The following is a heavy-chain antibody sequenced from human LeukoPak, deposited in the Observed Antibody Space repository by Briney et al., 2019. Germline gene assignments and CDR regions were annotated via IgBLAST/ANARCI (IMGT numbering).Heavy chain of an antibody. J-gene: IGHJ4*02. Sequence: SQTLSLTCTVSGGSISSGGYYWSWIRQPPGKGLEWIGYIYHSGSTYYNPSLKSRVTISVDRSKNQFSLKLSSVTAADTAVYYWARDSPGGELPPHGGQGPLVTVSS. CDR3: ARDSPGGELPPH. CDR2: IYHSGST. V-gene: IGHV4-30-2*01. CDR1: GGSISSGGYY. D-gene: IGHD1-26*01.